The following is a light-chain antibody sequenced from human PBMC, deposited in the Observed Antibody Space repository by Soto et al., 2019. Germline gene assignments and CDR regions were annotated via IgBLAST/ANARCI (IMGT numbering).Light chain of an antibody. V-gene: IGLV2-14*01. CDR3: SSYTSSSTLV. Sequence: QSVLTQPASVSGSPGQSITISCTGTSSDVGGYNYVSWFQQHPGKAPKLMIYEVSDRPSGVSNRFSGYKSGNTDSLTISGRQAEDEADDYCSSYTSSSTLVFGGGTKRTVL. CDR1: SSDVGGYNY. CDR2: EVS. J-gene: IGLJ2*01.